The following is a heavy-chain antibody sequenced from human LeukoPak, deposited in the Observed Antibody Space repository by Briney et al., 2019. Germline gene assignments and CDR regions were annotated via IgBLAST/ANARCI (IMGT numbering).Heavy chain of an antibody. CDR3: ATSPDTYYPSDY. D-gene: IGHD2/OR15-2a*01. V-gene: IGHV3-30-3*01. Sequence: GGSLRLSCAASGFTFSSYAMHWVRQAPGKGLEWVAVISYDGSNKYYADSVKGRFTISRDNSKNTLYLQMNSLRAEDTAVYYCATSPDTYYPSDYWGQGTLVTVSS. J-gene: IGHJ4*02. CDR2: ISYDGSNK. CDR1: GFTFSSYA.